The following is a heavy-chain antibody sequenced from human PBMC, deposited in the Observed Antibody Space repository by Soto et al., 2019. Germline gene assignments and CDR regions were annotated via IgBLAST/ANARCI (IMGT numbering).Heavy chain of an antibody. CDR3: AKDRDSYRVNWFDP. CDR1: GFTFSSDA. Sequence: PGGSLRLSCAASGFTFSSDAMSWFRQAPGKGLEWVSAISGSGVSTYYADSVKGRFTISRDNSKNTLYPQMNSLRAEDTAVYYCAKDRDSYRVNWFDPWGQGTLVTVSS. V-gene: IGHV3-23*01. J-gene: IGHJ5*02. D-gene: IGHD5-18*01. CDR2: ISGSGVST.